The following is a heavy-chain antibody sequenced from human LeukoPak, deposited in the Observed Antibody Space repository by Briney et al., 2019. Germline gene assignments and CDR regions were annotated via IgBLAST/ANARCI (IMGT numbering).Heavy chain of an antibody. V-gene: IGHV1-69*13. D-gene: IGHD2-2*02. CDR1: GGTFSSYA. J-gene: IGHJ6*03. CDR3: ARDSSTKYCSSTSCYNYYMDV. CDR2: IIPIFGTA. Sequence: SVKVSCKASGGTFSSYAISWVRQAPGQGLEWMGGIIPIFGTANYAQKFQGRVTITADESTSTAYMELSSLRSEDTAAYYCARDSSTKYCSSTSCYNYYMDVWGKGTTVTVSS.